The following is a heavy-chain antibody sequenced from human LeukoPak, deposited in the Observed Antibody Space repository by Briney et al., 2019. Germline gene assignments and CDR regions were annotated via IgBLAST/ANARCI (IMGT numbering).Heavy chain of an antibody. CDR1: GGSINSNTFY. Sequence: SETLSLTCTVSGGSINSNTFYWGWIRQPPGKGLEWIGSIYYSGSTNYNPSLKSRVTISRDTSKNQFSLKLSSVTAADTAVYYCARGNSFPDYWGQGTLVTVSS. CDR3: ARGNSFPDY. V-gene: IGHV4-39*07. D-gene: IGHD4-23*01. CDR2: IYYSGST. J-gene: IGHJ4*02.